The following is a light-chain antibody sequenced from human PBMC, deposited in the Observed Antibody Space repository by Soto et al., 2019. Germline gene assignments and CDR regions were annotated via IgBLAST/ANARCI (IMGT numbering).Light chain of an antibody. Sequence: DIQMTQSQTSLTASVGDRVTITCRASQSIDKYLNWYQQKPGKGPDLLIYAASNLRTGVPSRFSGSGSGTDFTLTISSLLPEYFATYFCQQSYSTPSLTFGGGTKVDIK. CDR1: QSIDKY. CDR3: QQSYSTPSLT. V-gene: IGKV1-39*01. J-gene: IGKJ4*01. CDR2: AAS.